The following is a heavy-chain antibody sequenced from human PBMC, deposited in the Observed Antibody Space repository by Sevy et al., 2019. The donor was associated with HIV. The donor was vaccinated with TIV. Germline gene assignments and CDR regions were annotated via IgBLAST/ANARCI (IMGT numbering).Heavy chain of an antibody. CDR1: GFIFSNYG. CDR2: IDYDENKR. Sequence: GGSLRLSCGTSGFIFSNYGFHWVRQAPGKGLEWVAFIDYDENKRYYADSVKGRFTISRDNSKNTLYLQMNSLRPEDTAVVYCAILGSDHDFGSGGYQGLDVWGLGTTVTVSS. D-gene: IGHD3-3*01. V-gene: IGHV3-30*02. J-gene: IGHJ6*02. CDR3: AILGSDHDFGSGGYQGLDV.